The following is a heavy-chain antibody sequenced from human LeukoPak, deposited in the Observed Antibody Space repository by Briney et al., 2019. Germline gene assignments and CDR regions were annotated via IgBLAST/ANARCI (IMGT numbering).Heavy chain of an antibody. J-gene: IGHJ3*02. Sequence: ASVKVSCKASGGTFGSYTISWVRQAPGQGLEWMGRIIPILGIANYAQKFQGRVTITADKSTSTAYMELSSLRSEDTAVYYCASPLAGYCSSTSCADDAFDIWGQGTMVTVSS. CDR2: IIPILGIA. CDR1: GGTFGSYT. D-gene: IGHD2-2*01. V-gene: IGHV1-69*02. CDR3: ASPLAGYCSSTSCADDAFDI.